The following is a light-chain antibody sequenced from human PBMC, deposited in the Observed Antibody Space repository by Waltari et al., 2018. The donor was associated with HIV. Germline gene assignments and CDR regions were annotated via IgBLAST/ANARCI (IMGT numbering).Light chain of an antibody. V-gene: IGLV1-44*01. J-gene: IGLJ3*02. CDR2: SNN. CDR1: SSHIGSNT. CDR3: AAWDDSLNAWV. Sequence: QSVLTQPPSASGTPGQRVTISCSGSSSHIGSNTVNWYQQLPGTAPKLLFYSNNQRPSGGPDRFSGSKSGTSASLAISGLQSEDEADYYCAAWDDSLNAWVFGGGTKLTVL.